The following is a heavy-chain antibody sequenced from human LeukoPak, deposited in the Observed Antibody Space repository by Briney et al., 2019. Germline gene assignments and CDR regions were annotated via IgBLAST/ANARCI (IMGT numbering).Heavy chain of an antibody. Sequence: GGSLRLSCAASGLTVITNDMTWVRQAPGKGLEWVSVLYSDGNTKYADSMQGRFIISRDNSKNTLYLEMNSLRPDDTAVYYCARGVEPLAANTLAYWGQGTLVTVSS. CDR2: LYSDGNT. CDR3: ARGVEPLAANTLAY. D-gene: IGHD1-14*01. J-gene: IGHJ4*02. CDR1: GLTVITND. V-gene: IGHV3-53*01.